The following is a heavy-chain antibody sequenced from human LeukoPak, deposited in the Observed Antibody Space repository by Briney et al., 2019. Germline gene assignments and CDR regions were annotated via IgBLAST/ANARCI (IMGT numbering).Heavy chain of an antibody. D-gene: IGHD3-10*01. CDR1: GFTFSSYA. CDR3: AKLTFGGNDY. CDR2: ISGSGGSA. J-gene: IGHJ4*02. Sequence: PGGSLRLSCAASGFTFSSYAMSWVRQAPGKGLEWVSAISGSGGSAYYADSVKGRFTISRDNSKNTLYLQMNSLRAEDTAIYYCAKLTFGGNDYWGQGTLVTVSS. V-gene: IGHV3-23*01.